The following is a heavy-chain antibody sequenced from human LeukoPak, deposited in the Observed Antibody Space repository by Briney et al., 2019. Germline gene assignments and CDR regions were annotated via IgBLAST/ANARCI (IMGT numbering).Heavy chain of an antibody. CDR1: GYTFTGYY. CDR2: INPNSGGT. Sequence: ASVKVSCKASGYTFTGYYMHWVRQAPGQGLEWMGWINPNSGGTNYAQKFQGRVTMTRDTAISTAYMEVRRLRSDDTTVYYCATSGKSPRLDFDFWGQGTMATVSS. V-gene: IGHV1-2*02. D-gene: IGHD1-26*01. CDR3: ATSGKSPRLDFDF. J-gene: IGHJ4*02.